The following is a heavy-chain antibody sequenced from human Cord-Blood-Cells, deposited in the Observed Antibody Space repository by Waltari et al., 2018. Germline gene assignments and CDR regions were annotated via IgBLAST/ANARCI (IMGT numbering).Heavy chain of an antibody. D-gene: IGHD3-16*01. V-gene: IGHV3-30*18. J-gene: IGHJ3*02. CDR1: GFTFSSYG. CDR2: ISYDGSNK. CDR3: AKPLGILGAFDI. Sequence: QVQLVESGGGVVQPGRSLRLSCAASGFTFSSYGMHWVRQAPGKGLEWVAVISYDGSNKYYADSVKGRFTISRDNSKNTLYLQMNSLRAEDTAVYYCAKPLGILGAFDIWGQGTMVTVSS.